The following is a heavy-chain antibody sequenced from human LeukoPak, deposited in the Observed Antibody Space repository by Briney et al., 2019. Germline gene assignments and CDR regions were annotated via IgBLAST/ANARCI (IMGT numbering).Heavy chain of an antibody. Sequence: PGGSLRLSCAASGFTFSDYYMSWIRQAPGKGLEWVSYISSSGSTIYYADSVKGRFTISRDNAKNSLYLQMNSLRAEDTAVYYCARAPPTQWELLAYYYYYGMDVWGQGTTVTVSS. CDR2: ISSSGSTI. CDR1: GFTFSDYY. CDR3: ARAPPTQWELLAYYYYYGMDV. J-gene: IGHJ6*02. D-gene: IGHD1-26*01. V-gene: IGHV3-11*01.